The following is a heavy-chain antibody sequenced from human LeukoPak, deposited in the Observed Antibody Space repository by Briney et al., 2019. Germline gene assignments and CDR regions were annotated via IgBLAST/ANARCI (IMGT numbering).Heavy chain of an antibody. CDR1: GFTFTSSA. V-gene: IGHV1-58*01. CDR3: AADTQYYYDSSGYRD. J-gene: IGHJ4*02. D-gene: IGHD3-22*01. Sequence: ASVKVSCKASGFTFTSSAVQWVRQARGQRLEWIGWIVVGSDNTNYAQKFQERVTITRDMSTSTVYMELSSLRSEDTAVYYCAADTQYYYDSSGYRDWGQGTLVTVSS. CDR2: IVVGSDNT.